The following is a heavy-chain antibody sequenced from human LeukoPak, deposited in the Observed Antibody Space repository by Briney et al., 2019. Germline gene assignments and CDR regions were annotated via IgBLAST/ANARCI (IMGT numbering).Heavy chain of an antibody. Sequence: ASVKVSCKASAYTFTSSAFTWVRQAPGQGLEWMGWISAYNGNTNYAQKFQGRVTMTTDTSTSTAYMELSSLRSEDTAVYYCATWGVVGAPYFDYWGQGTLVTVSS. D-gene: IGHD1-26*01. J-gene: IGHJ4*02. CDR2: ISAYNGNT. CDR1: AYTFTSSA. V-gene: IGHV1-18*04. CDR3: ATWGVVGAPYFDY.